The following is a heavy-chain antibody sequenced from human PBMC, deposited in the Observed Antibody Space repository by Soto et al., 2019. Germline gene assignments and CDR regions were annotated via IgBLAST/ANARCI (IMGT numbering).Heavy chain of an antibody. CDR3: ASSPSDYYGSGSYFNY. CDR2: IIPILGIA. J-gene: IGHJ4*02. D-gene: IGHD3-10*01. V-gene: IGHV1-69*02. CDR1: GGTFSSYT. Sequence: QVQLVQSGAEVKKPGSSVKVSCKASGGTFSSYTISWVRQAPGQWLEWMGRIIPILGIANYAQKFQGRVTITADKSTSTAYMELSSLRSEDTAVYYCASSPSDYYGSGSYFNYWGQGTLVTVSS.